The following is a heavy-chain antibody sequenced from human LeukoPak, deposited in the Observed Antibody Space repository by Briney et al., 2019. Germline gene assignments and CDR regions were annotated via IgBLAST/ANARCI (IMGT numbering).Heavy chain of an antibody. V-gene: IGHV3-7*01. CDR3: ARSGDSRYCSSTSCYIDGY. CDR2: IKQDGSEK. CDR1: GFTFSSYW. D-gene: IGHD2-2*02. Sequence: GGSLRLSCAASGFTFSSYWMSWVRQAPGKGLEWVANIKQDGSEKYYVDSVKGRFTISRDNAKNSLYLQMNSLRAEDTAVYYCARSGDSRYCSSTSCYIDGYWGQGTLVTVSS. J-gene: IGHJ4*02.